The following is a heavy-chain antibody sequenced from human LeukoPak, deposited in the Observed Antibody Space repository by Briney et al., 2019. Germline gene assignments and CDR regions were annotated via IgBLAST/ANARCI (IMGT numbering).Heavy chain of an antibody. CDR1: GGSISSGGYY. V-gene: IGHV4-31*03. CDR2: IYYSGST. Sequence: SETLSLTCTVSGGSISSGGYYWSWIRQHPGKGLEWIGYIYYSGSTYYNPSLKSRVTISVDTSKNQFSLKLSSVTAADTAVYYCASEKIAYCGGDCYSRYFQHWGQGTLVTVSS. CDR3: ASEKIAYCGGDCYSRYFQH. J-gene: IGHJ1*01. D-gene: IGHD2-21*02.